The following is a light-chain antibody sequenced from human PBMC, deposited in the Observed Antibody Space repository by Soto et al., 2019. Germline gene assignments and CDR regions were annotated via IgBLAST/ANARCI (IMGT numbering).Light chain of an antibody. CDR2: AAS. V-gene: IGKV1-39*01. CDR3: QQTYSTPQT. CDR1: QSIYTH. J-gene: IGKJ1*01. Sequence: DIQMTQSPSSLSASVGDRVTITCRASQSIYTHLTWYQQKRGTAPKLLIYAASGLQSGVPSRFSGSGSGTDFTLTISSLQPEDFATYYCQQTYSTPQTFGQGTKVEIK.